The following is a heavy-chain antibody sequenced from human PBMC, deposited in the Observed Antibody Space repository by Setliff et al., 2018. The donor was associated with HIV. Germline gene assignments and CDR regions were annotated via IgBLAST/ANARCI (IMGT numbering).Heavy chain of an antibody. D-gene: IGHD3-22*01. CDR1: GASINSNNW. CDR2: IYHSGIT. CDR3: ARQGYYYDNSGYFTI. V-gene: IGHV4-4*02. J-gene: IGHJ4*02. Sequence: LSLTCAVSGASINSNNWWSWVRQPPGKGLEWFGEIYHSGITNSNPSLRSRVTISVDKSKNQLSLKLSSVTAADTAGYYCARQGYYYDNSGYFTIWGQGTLVTVSS.